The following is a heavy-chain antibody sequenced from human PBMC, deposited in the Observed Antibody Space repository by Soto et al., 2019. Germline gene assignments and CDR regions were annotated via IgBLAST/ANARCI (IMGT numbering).Heavy chain of an antibody. V-gene: IGHV3-30*18. CDR2: ISYDGSNK. D-gene: IGHD3-10*01. CDR1: GFTFSSYG. J-gene: IGHJ6*02. Sequence: GGSLRLSCAASGFTFSSYGMHWVRQAPGKGLEWVAVISYDGSNKYYADSEKGRFTISRDKSKNTLYLQMNSLRAEDTAVYYCAKAELGGTMARGDYYGMDVWGQGTTVTVSS. CDR3: AKAELGGTMARGDYYGMDV.